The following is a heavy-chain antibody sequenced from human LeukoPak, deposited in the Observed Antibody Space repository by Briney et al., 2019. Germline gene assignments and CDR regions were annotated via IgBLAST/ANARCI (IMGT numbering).Heavy chain of an antibody. CDR2: ISSSSSTI. CDR3: ARVGRLGSSSWYKDY. D-gene: IGHD6-13*01. J-gene: IGHJ4*02. V-gene: IGHV3-48*01. CDR1: GFTSSSYS. Sequence: GGSLRLSCAASGFTSSSYSMNWVRQAPGKGLEWVSYISSSSSTIYYADSVKGRFTISRDNAKNSLYLQVNSPRAEDTAVYYCARVGRLGSSSWYKDYWGQGTLVTVSS.